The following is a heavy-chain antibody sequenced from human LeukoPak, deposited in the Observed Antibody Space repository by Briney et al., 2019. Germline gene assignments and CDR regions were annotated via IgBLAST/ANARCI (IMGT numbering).Heavy chain of an antibody. V-gene: IGHV3-7*01. Sequence: RGSLRLSCAASVFTFGTSYMSWVRQAPGGGLECVSKIKPDGSEKFYVDSVKGRFTVSRDNAKNSLYLQMDSLRAEDTAVYYCAREEWWHLDIWGRGTLVTISS. D-gene: IGHD3-3*01. CDR3: AREEWWHLDI. J-gene: IGHJ2*01. CDR2: IKPDGSEK. CDR1: VFTFGTSY.